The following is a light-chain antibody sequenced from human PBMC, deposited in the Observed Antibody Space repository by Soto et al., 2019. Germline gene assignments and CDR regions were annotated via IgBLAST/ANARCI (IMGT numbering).Light chain of an antibody. CDR3: QQSYSTPRT. J-gene: IGKJ1*01. CDR1: QRSSSF. Sequence: DIQMTQSPSSLSASVGDRVTITCRASQRSSSFLNWYQQKPGKAPKLLIYAASTLQSGVPSRFSGSGSGTVFTLTISSLQPEDFATYYCQQSYSTPRTFGQGTKVDIK. CDR2: AAS. V-gene: IGKV1-39*01.